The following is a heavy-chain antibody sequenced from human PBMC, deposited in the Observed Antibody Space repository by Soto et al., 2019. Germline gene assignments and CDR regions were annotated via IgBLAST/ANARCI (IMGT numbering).Heavy chain of an antibody. CDR1: GYTFPTYY. J-gene: IGHJ3*02. CDR2: INPNDDTK. D-gene: IGHD6-13*01. V-gene: IGHV1-46*01. CDR3: ARAVGWQLDAFEI. Sequence: QVQLVQSGAEVKKPGASMKVSCKASGYTFPTYYIHWVRQAPGQGLEWMGVINPNDDTKAYAPKFQGTVTMTRDTSTSTVYMELSNLRSDDTAVFYCARAVGWQLDAFEIWGQGTMVTVSS.